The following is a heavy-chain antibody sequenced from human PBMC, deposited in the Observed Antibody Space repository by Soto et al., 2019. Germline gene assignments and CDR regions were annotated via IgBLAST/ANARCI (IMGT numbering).Heavy chain of an antibody. CDR2: ISDTGAST. CDR3: AKGRGSGLGWYFDN. D-gene: IGHD6-19*01. J-gene: IGHJ4*02. V-gene: IGHV3-23*01. CDR1: GFTFKESA. Sequence: PGGSLRLSCAASGFTFKESAMNWVRRAPGKGLEWVASISDTGASTWYAESVRGRLSISRDNSKNTLYLQMNSLRGEDTAVYYCAKGRGSGLGWYFDNWGQGTLVTVSS.